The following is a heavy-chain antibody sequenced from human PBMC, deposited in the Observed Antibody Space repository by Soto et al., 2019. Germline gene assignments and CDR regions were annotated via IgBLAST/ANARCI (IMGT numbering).Heavy chain of an antibody. J-gene: IGHJ4*02. D-gene: IGHD3-3*01. Sequence: EVHLVESGGRLVQPGGSLRLSCAASGFRFSDYSMNWVRQAPGRGLEWVSYISSSSFTIDYADSVEGRFAISRNNAKNSLYLQMNSMRVEDKAVYYCARDYNDCWSGHFDYWGQGALVTVSS. CDR3: ARDYNDCWSGHFDY. V-gene: IGHV3-48*01. CDR1: GFRFSDYS. CDR2: ISSSSFTI.